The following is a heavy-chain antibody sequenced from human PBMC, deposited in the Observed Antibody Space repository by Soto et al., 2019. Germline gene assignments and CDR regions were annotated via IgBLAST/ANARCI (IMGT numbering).Heavy chain of an antibody. D-gene: IGHD3-22*01. Sequence: GSLRLSFSASGFTFSNYAMSWVRQAPGKGLEWVSVISGSGGSPNYAYSVKGRFTISRDNSKNTLYLQMNSLRAEDTAVYHCAKKYYDSSGYCDYWRQGTLVTVSS. CDR2: ISGSGGSP. CDR3: AKKYYDSSGYCDY. J-gene: IGHJ4*02. V-gene: IGHV3-23*01. CDR1: GFTFSNYA.